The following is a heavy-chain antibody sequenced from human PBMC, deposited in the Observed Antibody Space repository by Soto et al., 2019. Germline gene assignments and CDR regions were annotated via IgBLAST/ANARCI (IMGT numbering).Heavy chain of an antibody. D-gene: IGHD6-13*01. CDR3: SRARGMAAASSPYYYYYYGMDV. CDR2: ISAYNGNT. CDR1: GYTFTSYG. J-gene: IGHJ6*02. V-gene: IGHV1-18*01. Sequence: ASVKVSCKASGYTFTSYGISWVRQAPGQGLEWMGWISAYNGNTNYAQKLQGRVTMTTDTSTSTAYMELRSLRSDDTAVYYCSRARGMAAASSPYYYYYYGMDVWGQGTTVTVS.